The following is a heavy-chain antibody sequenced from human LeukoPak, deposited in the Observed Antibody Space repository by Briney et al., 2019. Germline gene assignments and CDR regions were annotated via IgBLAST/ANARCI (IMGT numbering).Heavy chain of an antibody. J-gene: IGHJ6*02. CDR1: GGSISSSSYY. V-gene: IGHV4-39*01. CDR3: ARHDCNIVVVPGNGMDV. Sequence: PSETLSLTCTVSGGSISSSSYYWGWIRQPPGKGLEWIGSIYYSGSTYYNPSLKSRVTISVDASKTQFSLKLSSVTAADTAVYYCARHDCNIVVVPGNGMDVWGQGTTVTVSS. D-gene: IGHD2-2*01. CDR2: IYYSGST.